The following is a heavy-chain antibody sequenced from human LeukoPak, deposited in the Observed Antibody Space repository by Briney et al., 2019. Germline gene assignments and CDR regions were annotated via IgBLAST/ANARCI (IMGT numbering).Heavy chain of an antibody. CDR2: IYYSGST. J-gene: IGHJ6*03. D-gene: IGHD3-9*01. CDR1: GGSISSYY. V-gene: IGHV4-59*01. Sequence: SETLSLTCTVSGGSISSYYWSWIRQPPGKGLEWIGYIYYSGSTNYNPSLKSRVTISVDTSKNQFSLKLSSVTAADTAVYYCARVYYDILTGYYTTYYYYYMDVWGKGTTVTISS. CDR3: ARVYYDILTGYYTTYYYYYMDV.